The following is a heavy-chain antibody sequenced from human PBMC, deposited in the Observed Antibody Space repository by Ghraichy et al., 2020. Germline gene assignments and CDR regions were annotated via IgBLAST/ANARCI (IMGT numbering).Heavy chain of an antibody. J-gene: IGHJ6*02. Sequence: GESLNISCAASGFTVSSNYMSWVRQAPGKGPEWVSVIYSGGSTYYADSVKGRFTISRDNSKNTLYLQMNSLRAEDTAVYYCVNNRMELVINPGDYGMDVWGQGTTVTVSS. CDR2: IYSGGST. D-gene: IGHD6-13*01. V-gene: IGHV3-66*01. CDR3: VNNRMELVINPGDYGMDV. CDR1: GFTVSSNY.